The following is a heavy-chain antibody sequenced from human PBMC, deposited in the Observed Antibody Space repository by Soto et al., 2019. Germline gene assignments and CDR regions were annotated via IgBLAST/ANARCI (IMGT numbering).Heavy chain of an antibody. Sequence: PGGSLRLSCAASGFTFSSYSMNWVRQAPGKGLEWVSSISSSSSYIYYADSVKGRFTISRDNAKNSLYLQMNSLRAEDTAVYYCARDAYGEHYYYGMDVWGQGTTVTVSS. V-gene: IGHV3-21*01. D-gene: IGHD4-17*01. CDR1: GFTFSSYS. CDR3: ARDAYGEHYYYGMDV. CDR2: ISSSSSYI. J-gene: IGHJ6*02.